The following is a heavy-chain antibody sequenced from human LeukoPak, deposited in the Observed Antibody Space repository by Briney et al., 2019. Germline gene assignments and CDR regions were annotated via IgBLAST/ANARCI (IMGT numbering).Heavy chain of an antibody. J-gene: IGHJ3*02. CDR2: INPNSGGT. CDR3: ATPTNSGYDPCDAFDI. Sequence: GASVKVSCKASGYTFTGYYMHWVRQAPGQGLEWMGWINPNSGGTNYAQKFQGRVTMTRDTSISTAYMELSRLRSDDTAVYYCATPTNSGYDPCDAFDIWGQGTMVTVSP. V-gene: IGHV1-2*02. CDR1: GYTFTGYY. D-gene: IGHD5-12*01.